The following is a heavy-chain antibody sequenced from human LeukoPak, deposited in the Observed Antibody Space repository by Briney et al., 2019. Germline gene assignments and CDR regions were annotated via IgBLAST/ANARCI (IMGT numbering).Heavy chain of an antibody. CDR1: GFTFSSHA. CDR3: ASLGIAARLYYYYYGMDV. D-gene: IGHD6-6*01. Sequence: PGGSLRLSCAASGFTFSSHAMGWVRQAPGKGLEWVANIKQDGSGKYYVDSVKGRFTISRDNAKNSLYLQMNSLRAEDTAVYYCASLGIAARLYYYYYGMDVWGQGTTVTVSS. J-gene: IGHJ6*02. CDR2: IKQDGSGK. V-gene: IGHV3-7*01.